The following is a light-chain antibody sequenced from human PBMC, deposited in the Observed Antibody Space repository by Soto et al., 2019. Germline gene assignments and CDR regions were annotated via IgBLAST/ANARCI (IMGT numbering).Light chain of an antibody. Sequence: EIVMTQSPATLSVSPEERATLSCIASQSVSSNLAWYQQKPGQAPRLLIYGASTRATGIPARFSGSGSGTEFTLTISSLQSEDFAVYYCQQYGSSPLATFGQGTKWIS. V-gene: IGKV3-15*01. CDR2: GAS. CDR1: QSVSSN. J-gene: IGKJ1*01. CDR3: QQYGSSPLAT.